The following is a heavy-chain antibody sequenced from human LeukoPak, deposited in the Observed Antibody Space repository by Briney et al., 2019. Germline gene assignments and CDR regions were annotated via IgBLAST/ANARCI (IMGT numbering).Heavy chain of an antibody. Sequence: GGSLRLSCAASGFTVSSNYLSWVRQAPGKGLEWVSIIYGGGKTYYADSVKGRFTISRDNSGNTLYLQMSSLRAEDAAVYYCARDVVIGASYDYGDYVPFQHWGQGTLVTVSS. CDR3: ARDVVIGASYDYGDYVPFQH. J-gene: IGHJ1*01. CDR2: IYGGGKT. D-gene: IGHD4-17*01. V-gene: IGHV3-53*05. CDR1: GFTVSSNY.